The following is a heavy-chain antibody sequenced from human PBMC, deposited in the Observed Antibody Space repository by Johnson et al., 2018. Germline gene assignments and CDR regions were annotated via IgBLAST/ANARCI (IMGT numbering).Heavy chain of an antibody. CDR1: GFTFSSYD. D-gene: IGHD1-26*01. V-gene: IGHV3-13*01. Sequence: EVQLVEAGGALVQPGGSLRLSCATSGFTFSSYDMHWVRQVTGKGLEWVSGIGIAGGTHYQDSVKGRFTISRENAKNSLHLQMNSLRAGDTAGYYCAGIIGDSGSHQDFGGAFEIWGQGTMVTVSS. CDR2: IGIAGGT. CDR3: AGIIGDSGSHQDFGGAFEI. J-gene: IGHJ3*02.